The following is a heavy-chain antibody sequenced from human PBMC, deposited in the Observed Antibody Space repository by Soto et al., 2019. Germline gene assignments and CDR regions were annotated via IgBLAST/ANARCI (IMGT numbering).Heavy chain of an antibody. Sequence: PTQTLPLTCAIPGDSVSSNSAAWYWIMQFPLRSLEWLGRTYYRSKRYNDYAVSATSRTTTKPATSNNKFSLQWNCVTPEDKAVDYCAIVTTHYYYGMDVWQEATTVIVSS. CDR2: TYYRSKRYN. CDR1: GDSVSSNSAA. V-gene: IGHV6-1*01. D-gene: IGHD4-4*01. CDR3: AIVTTHYYYGMDV. J-gene: IGHJ6*01.